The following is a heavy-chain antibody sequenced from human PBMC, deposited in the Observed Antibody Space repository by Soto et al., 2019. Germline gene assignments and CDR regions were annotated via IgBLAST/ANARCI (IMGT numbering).Heavy chain of an antibody. D-gene: IGHD1-26*01. Sequence: GASVKVSCKASGYTFTSYDINWVRQATGQGLEWMGWMNPNSGNTGYAQKFQGRVTTTRNTSISTAYMELSSLRSEDTAVYYCAREIVGATGVDAFDIWGQGTMVTVSS. V-gene: IGHV1-8*01. CDR1: GYTFTSYD. CDR2: MNPNSGNT. J-gene: IGHJ3*02. CDR3: AREIVGATGVDAFDI.